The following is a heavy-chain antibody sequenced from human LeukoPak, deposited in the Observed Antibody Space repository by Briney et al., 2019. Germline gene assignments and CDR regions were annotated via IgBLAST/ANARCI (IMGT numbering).Heavy chain of an antibody. CDR3: ARIYYSSSYDYWYFDL. D-gene: IGHD6-13*01. CDR2: IYYSGST. Sequence: SETLSLTCTVSGGSISPYYWSWLRQPPGKGLKWIGYIYYSGSTNYNPSLKSRVTISVDTSKNQFSLKLSSVTTADTAVYYCARIYYSSSYDYWYFDLWGRGTLVTVSS. J-gene: IGHJ2*01. V-gene: IGHV4-59*01. CDR1: GGSISPYY.